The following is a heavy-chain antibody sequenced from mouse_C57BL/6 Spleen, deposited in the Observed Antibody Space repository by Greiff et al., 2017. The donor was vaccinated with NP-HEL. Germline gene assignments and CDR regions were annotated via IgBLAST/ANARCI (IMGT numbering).Heavy chain of an antibody. Sequence: QVQLQQSGAELARPGASVKLSCKASGYTFTSYGISWVKQRPGQGLEWIGEIYPRSGNTYYNEKFKGKATLTADKSSSTAYMELRSLTSEDSAVYFCARDTTVVGPYYFDCWGQGTTLTVSS. CDR1: GYTFTSYG. V-gene: IGHV1-81*01. CDR3: ARDTTVVGPYYFDC. J-gene: IGHJ2*01. CDR2: IYPRSGNT. D-gene: IGHD1-1*01.